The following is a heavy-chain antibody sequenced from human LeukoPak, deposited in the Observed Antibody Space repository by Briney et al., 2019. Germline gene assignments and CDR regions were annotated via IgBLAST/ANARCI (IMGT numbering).Heavy chain of an antibody. CDR1: GFTFSDYY. D-gene: IGHD5-24*01. J-gene: IGHJ4*02. Sequence: GGSLRLSCAASGFTFSDYYMSWIRQAPGKGLEWVSYISSSGSTIYYADSVKGRFTISRDNAKNSLYLQMNSLRAEDTAVYYCAMSQMATIARAEFDYWGQGTLVTVSS. CDR2: ISSSGSTI. V-gene: IGHV3-11*04. CDR3: AMSQMATIARAEFDY.